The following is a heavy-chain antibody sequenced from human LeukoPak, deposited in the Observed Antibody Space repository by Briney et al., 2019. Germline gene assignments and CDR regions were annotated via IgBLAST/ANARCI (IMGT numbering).Heavy chain of an antibody. CDR3: ARDRNYARGGWYFDL. J-gene: IGHJ2*01. V-gene: IGHV3-7*01. Sequence: GGSLTLSCEASGLTFSTDWMSWVRQAPGKGLESVANMKLDGSKKYHIPSVECRFTIATDDAKHSLYLQMNSLRDEDTAVYYCARDRNYARGGWYFDLWGRGTLVAVSS. CDR1: GLTFSTDW. D-gene: IGHD3-10*02. CDR2: MKLDGSKK.